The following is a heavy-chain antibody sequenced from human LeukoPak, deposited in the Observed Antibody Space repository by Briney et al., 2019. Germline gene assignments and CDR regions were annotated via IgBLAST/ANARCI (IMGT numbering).Heavy chain of an antibody. Sequence: GASVKVSCKASGYTFTSYYMHWVRQAPEEGLEWMGIINPSGGSTSYAQKFQGRVTMTRDMSTSTVYMELSSLRSEDTAVYYCARVNRRKEGAPFDYWGQGTLVTVSS. CDR2: INPSGGST. D-gene: IGHD1-14*01. V-gene: IGHV1-46*01. J-gene: IGHJ4*02. CDR3: ARVNRRKEGAPFDY. CDR1: GYTFTSYY.